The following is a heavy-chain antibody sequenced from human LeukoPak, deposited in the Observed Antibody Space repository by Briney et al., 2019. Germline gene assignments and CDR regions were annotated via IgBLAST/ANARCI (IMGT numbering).Heavy chain of an antibody. D-gene: IGHD7-27*01. Sequence: SETLSLTCTVSGDSLTGYYWGWIRQPPGKGLEWIGNIYYTGNTYYNPSLKSRVTISLDTSKNQFSLKLSSVTAADTAVYYCASRKLGNDYWGQGTLVTVSS. CDR3: ASRKLGNDY. CDR1: GDSLTGYY. J-gene: IGHJ4*02. V-gene: IGHV4-39*07. CDR2: IYYTGNT.